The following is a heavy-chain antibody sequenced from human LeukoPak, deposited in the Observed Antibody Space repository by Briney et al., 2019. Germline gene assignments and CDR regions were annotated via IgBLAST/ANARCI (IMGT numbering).Heavy chain of an antibody. CDR3: AKDQDYGDYFDY. CDR2: ISYDGTNK. V-gene: IGHV3-30*18. D-gene: IGHD4-17*01. Sequence: GGSLRLSCAASGFTFISYGMHWVRQAPGKGLEWVTVISYDGTNKYYADSVKGRFTISRDNSKNTLYLQMDSLRAEDTAVYYCAKDQDYGDYFDYWGQGTLVTVSS. J-gene: IGHJ4*02. CDR1: GFTFISYG.